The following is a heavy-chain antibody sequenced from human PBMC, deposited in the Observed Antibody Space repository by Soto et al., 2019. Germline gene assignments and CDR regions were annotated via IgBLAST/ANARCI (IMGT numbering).Heavy chain of an antibody. J-gene: IGHJ6*03. D-gene: IGHD1-26*01. Sequence: EVQVVESGGGLVKPGGSLRLSCAASGFSVNNYNMNWVRQAPGEGLEWVSFISSSTSYIYYADSVKGRFTISRDNAKNSLYLQMNSLRAEDTAVYYCARASWGLLNSAFYYHMDVWGKGTPVTVSS. V-gene: IGHV3-21*01. CDR3: ARASWGLLNSAFYYHMDV. CDR1: GFSVNNYN. CDR2: ISSSTSYI.